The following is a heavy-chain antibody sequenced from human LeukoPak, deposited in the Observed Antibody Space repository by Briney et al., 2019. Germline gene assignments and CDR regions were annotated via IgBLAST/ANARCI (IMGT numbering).Heavy chain of an antibody. V-gene: IGHV4-30-4*08. CDR3: VRMGSGSYRHYFDY. Sequence: SSETLSLTCTVSGVSISSGDYYWSWIRQPPGRGLEWIGYIYYSGSTYYNPSLKSRVTISVDTSKNQFSLKLSSVTAADTAVYYCVRMGSGSYRHYFDYWGQGTLVTVSS. J-gene: IGHJ4*02. CDR2: IYYSGST. CDR1: GVSISSGDYY. D-gene: IGHD1-26*01.